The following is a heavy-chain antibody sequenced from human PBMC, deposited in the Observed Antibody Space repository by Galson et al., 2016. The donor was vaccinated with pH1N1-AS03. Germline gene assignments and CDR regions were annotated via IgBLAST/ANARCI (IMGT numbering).Heavy chain of an antibody. CDR1: GGSISPYF. J-gene: IGHJ1*01. D-gene: IGHD2-2*02. Sequence: ETLSLTCSVSGGSISPYFWSWIRQFPGEGLEYIGYIHHSGSAYYNPSLKSRVSMSVDTAKTQLSLNLKSLTAADTAFYYCVRQVDAAIPDLWGQGTLVTVSS. CDR2: IHHSGSA. V-gene: IGHV4-59*01. CDR3: VRQVDAAIPDL.